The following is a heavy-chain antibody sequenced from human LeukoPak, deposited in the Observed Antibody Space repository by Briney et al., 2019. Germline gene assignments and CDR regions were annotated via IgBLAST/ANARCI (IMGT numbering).Heavy chain of an antibody. Sequence: GGSLRLSCAASGFTVNNYYMTWVRQAPGKGLDCVSILYIGGMTYYADSVKGRFTISTDTSKNTVNLQMNSLRAEDTAIYYCARMFGGNYYGYYFDYWGQGSMLTVSS. V-gene: IGHV3-53*01. CDR3: ARMFGGNYYGYYFDY. D-gene: IGHD1-26*01. CDR1: GFTVNNYY. J-gene: IGHJ4*02. CDR2: LYIGGMT.